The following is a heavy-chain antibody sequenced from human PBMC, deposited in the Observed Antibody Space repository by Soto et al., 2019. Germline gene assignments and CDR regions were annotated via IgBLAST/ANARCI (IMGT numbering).Heavy chain of an antibody. Sequence: ASVKVSCKASGYTFTGYYMHWVRQAPGQGLEWMGWINPNSGGTNYAQKFQGRVTMTRDTSISTAYMELSRLRSDDTAVYYCATLGRRITIFGVDPDYWGQGTLVTVSS. CDR3: ATLGRRITIFGVDPDY. CDR2: INPNSGGT. V-gene: IGHV1-2*02. D-gene: IGHD3-3*01. J-gene: IGHJ4*02. CDR1: GYTFTGYY.